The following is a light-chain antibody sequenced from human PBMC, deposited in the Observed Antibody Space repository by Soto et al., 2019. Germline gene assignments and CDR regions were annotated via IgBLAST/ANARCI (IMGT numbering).Light chain of an antibody. CDR3: QQTYTTRVYT. V-gene: IGKV1-39*01. CDR2: AAS. CDR1: QSISIN. Sequence: DILLTQSPTSLSASVGDTVTITCRASQSISINLNWYQHRPGEAPKVLIYAASTLATGAPSRFSGTGVGTDFTLTISSLQLEDFATYYCQQTYTTRVYTSGQGTKLEFK. J-gene: IGKJ2*01.